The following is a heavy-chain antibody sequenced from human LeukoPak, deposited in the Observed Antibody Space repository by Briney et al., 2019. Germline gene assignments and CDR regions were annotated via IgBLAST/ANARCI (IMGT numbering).Heavy chain of an antibody. D-gene: IGHD3-22*01. J-gene: IGHJ4*02. CDR3: ATVRPNYYDSSGTLGYYFDY. CDR1: GYTLTKLS. V-gene: IGHV1-24*01. CDR2: FDPEDGET. Sequence: ASVKVSCKVSGYTLTKLSMHWVRQAPGKGLEWMGGFDPEDGETIYAQKFQGRVTMTEDTSTDTAYMELSSLRSEDTAVYYCATVRPNYYDSSGTLGYYFDYWGQGTLVTVSS.